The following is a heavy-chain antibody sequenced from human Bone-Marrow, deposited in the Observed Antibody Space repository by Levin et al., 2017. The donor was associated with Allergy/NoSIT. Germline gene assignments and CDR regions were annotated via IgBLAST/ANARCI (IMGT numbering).Heavy chain of an antibody. V-gene: IGHV1-2*06. CDR2: MKTKSGET. CDR3: ARDKEEKWSAHYHYGMDV. CDR1: GYTFTGYH. J-gene: IGHJ6*02. Sequence: GESLKISCKASGYTFTGYHIHWVRQAPGQGLEWMGRMKTKSGETDYADEFQGRITMTRVSSISTAYMELISLKGDDTAIYYCARDKEEKWSAHYHYGMDVWGQGTTVIVSS. D-gene: IGHD3-3*01.